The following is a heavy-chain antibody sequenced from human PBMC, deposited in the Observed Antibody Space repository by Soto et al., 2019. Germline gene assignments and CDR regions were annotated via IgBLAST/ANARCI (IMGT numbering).Heavy chain of an antibody. J-gene: IGHJ6*02. Sequence: ASVKVSCKASGYTFTSYGINRLRQATGQGLEWMGWMNPNSGNTDYAQKFQGRVTMTRNTSISTAYMELSSLRSEDTAVYYCARDYSSGYGMDVWGQGTTVTVSS. D-gene: IGHD6-19*01. CDR3: ARDYSSGYGMDV. CDR2: MNPNSGNT. CDR1: GYTFTSYG. V-gene: IGHV1-8*01.